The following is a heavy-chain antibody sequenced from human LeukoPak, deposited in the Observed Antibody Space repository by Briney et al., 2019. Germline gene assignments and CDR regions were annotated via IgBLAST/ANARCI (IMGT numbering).Heavy chain of an antibody. CDR1: GFTFSSFG. D-gene: IGHD3-22*01. J-gene: IGHJ4*02. CDR3: TTGGFYYDK. Sequence: GGSLRLSCAASGFTFSSFGMHWVRQAPGKGLEWVAVIWYDASNKYYADSVKGRFTISRDNSKNTLYLQMNSLKTEDTAMYYCTTGGFYYDKWGPGTLVTVSS. CDR2: IWYDASNK. V-gene: IGHV3-33*01.